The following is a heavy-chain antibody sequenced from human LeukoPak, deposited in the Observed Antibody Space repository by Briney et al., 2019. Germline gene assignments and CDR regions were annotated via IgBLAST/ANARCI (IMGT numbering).Heavy chain of an antibody. J-gene: IGHJ4*02. CDR3: ARFKAYYGSGSYRDY. Sequence: GGSLRLSCAASGFTFSSYGMSWVRQAPGKGLEWVSAISGSGGSTYYADSVKGRFTISRDNSKNTLYLQMNSLRAEDTAVYYCARFKAYYGSGSYRDYWGQGTLVTVSS. D-gene: IGHD3-10*01. CDR2: ISGSGGST. V-gene: IGHV3-23*01. CDR1: GFTFSSYG.